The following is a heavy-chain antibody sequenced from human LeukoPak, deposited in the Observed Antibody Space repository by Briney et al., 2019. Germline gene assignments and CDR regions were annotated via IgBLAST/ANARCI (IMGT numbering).Heavy chain of an antibody. D-gene: IGHD5-18*01. J-gene: IGHJ4*02. CDR2: FDPEDGET. V-gene: IGHV1-24*01. Sequence: GASVKVSCKVSGYTLTELSMHWARQAPGKGPEWRGGFDPEDGETIYAQKFQGRVTMTEDTSTDTAYMELSSLRSEDTAVYYCATTSVDTAMVLDYWGQGTLVTVSS. CDR1: GYTLTELS. CDR3: ATTSVDTAMVLDY.